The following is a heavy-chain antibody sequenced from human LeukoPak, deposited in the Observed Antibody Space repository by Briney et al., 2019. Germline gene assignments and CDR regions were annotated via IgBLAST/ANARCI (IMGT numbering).Heavy chain of an antibody. J-gene: IGHJ4*02. CDR2: ISNRVGT. CDR3: ARHFGWGVGRFEF. CDR1: GGSTSSYT. V-gene: IGHV4-59*08. Sequence: SETLSPTCTVSGGSTSSYTWSWSRLPPQRRLERRVDISNRVGTKYTPSLTSRVTISVDTSTNTISLKLSSVTAADTAVYYCARHFGWGVGRFEFWGQGTLVTASS. D-gene: IGHD3-10*01.